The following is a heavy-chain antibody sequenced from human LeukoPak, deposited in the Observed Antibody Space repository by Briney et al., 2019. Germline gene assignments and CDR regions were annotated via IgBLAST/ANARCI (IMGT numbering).Heavy chain of an antibody. Sequence: GASVKVSCKASGYTFTSYGISWVRQAPGQGLEWMGWISAYNGNTNYAQKLQGRVTMTTDTSTSTAYMELRSLRSDDTAVYYCARAGEKWELLDWFDHWGQGTLVTVSS. J-gene: IGHJ5*02. D-gene: IGHD1-26*01. CDR2: ISAYNGNT. V-gene: IGHV1-18*01. CDR1: GYTFTSYG. CDR3: ARAGEKWELLDWFDH.